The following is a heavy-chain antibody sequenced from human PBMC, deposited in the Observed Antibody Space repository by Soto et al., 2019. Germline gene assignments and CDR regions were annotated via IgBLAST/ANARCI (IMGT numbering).Heavy chain of an antibody. CDR3: AREGSGYDLIVDY. V-gene: IGHV4-59*01. J-gene: IGHJ4*02. CDR1: GGSISSYY. D-gene: IGHD5-12*01. CDR2: IYYSGST. Sequence: TSVTLSLTCTVAGGSISSYYWSWIRQPPGKGLEWIGYIYYSGSTNYNPSLKSRVTISVDTSKNQFSLKLSSVTAADTAVYYCAREGSGYDLIVDYWGQGTLVTVSS.